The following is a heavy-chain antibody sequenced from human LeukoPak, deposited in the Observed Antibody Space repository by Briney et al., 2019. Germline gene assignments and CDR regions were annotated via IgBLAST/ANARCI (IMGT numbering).Heavy chain of an antibody. CDR3: ARYLWFGEFGNWFDP. Sequence: GGSLRLSCAASGFTFSDYYMSWIRQAPGKGLEWVSYISSSGSTIYYADSVKGRFTISRDNAKNSLYLQMNSRRAEDTAVYYCARYLWFGEFGNWFDPWGQGTLVTVSS. D-gene: IGHD3-10*01. V-gene: IGHV3-11*01. CDR1: GFTFSDYY. CDR2: ISSSGSTI. J-gene: IGHJ5*02.